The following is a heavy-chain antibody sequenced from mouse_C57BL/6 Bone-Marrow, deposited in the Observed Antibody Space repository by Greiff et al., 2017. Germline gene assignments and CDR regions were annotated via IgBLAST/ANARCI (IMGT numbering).Heavy chain of an antibody. V-gene: IGHV6-6*01. D-gene: IGHD2-2*01. Sequence: EVKLEESGGGLVQPGGSLKLSCAASGFTFSDAWMDWVRQSPEKGLEWVAEIRNNANNPASYYAVYVQERFTISRDYSKSGVYLQMNSVRAVDTGIDYCTRRAGYKGVNYFDYWGQGTTLTVSS. CDR3: TRRAGYKGVNYFDY. CDR1: GFTFSDAW. J-gene: IGHJ2*01. CDR2: IRNNANNPAS.